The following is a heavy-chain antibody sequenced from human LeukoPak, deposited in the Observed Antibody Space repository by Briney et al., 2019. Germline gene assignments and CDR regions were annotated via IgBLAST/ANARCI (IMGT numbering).Heavy chain of an antibody. CDR2: IYYSRST. CDR3: ATHCSSTSCYNLGSYYYYMDV. J-gene: IGHJ6*03. CDR1: GGSISSGDYY. D-gene: IGHD2-2*02. Sequence: SETLSLTCTVSGGSISSGDYYWSWIRQPPGKGLEWIGYIYYSRSTYYNPSLKSRVTISVDTSKNQFSLKLSSVTAADTAVYYCATHCSSTSCYNLGSYYYYMDVWGKGTTVTVSS. V-gene: IGHV4-30-4*08.